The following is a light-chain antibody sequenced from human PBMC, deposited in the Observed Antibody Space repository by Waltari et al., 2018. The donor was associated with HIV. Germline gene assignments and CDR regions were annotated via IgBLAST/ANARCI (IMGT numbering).Light chain of an antibody. Sequence: DIQMTQSPSSLSASVGDRVTITCQASQDITHYLNSYQQKPGKAPNLLIFDASKLQPGVPSRFRGSGSGTDFTFTISSLEPEDIATYFCQHHDNLPITFGQGTRLEMK. CDR2: DAS. V-gene: IGKV1-33*01. J-gene: IGKJ5*01. CDR3: QHHDNLPIT. CDR1: QDITHY.